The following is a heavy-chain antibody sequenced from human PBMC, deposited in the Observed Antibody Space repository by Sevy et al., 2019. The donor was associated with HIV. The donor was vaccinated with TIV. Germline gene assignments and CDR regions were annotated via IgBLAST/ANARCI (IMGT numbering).Heavy chain of an antibody. CDR3: ARGERELRAFDI. J-gene: IGHJ3*02. CDR1: GGYMSSGGYS. V-gene: IGHV4-30-2*01. D-gene: IGHD3-10*01. Sequence: SETLSLTCAVSGGYMSSGGYSWSWIRQPPGKGQEWIGYIYHSGSTYYNPSLKSRVTISVDRSKNQFSLKLSSVTAADTAVYYCARGERELRAFDIWGQGTMVTVSS. CDR2: IYHSGST.